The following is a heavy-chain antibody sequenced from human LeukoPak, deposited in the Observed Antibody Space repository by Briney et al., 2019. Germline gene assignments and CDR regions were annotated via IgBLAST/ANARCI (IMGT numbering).Heavy chain of an antibody. Sequence: GGSLRLSCGASGFTFSSYAMHWVRQAPGKGLEWVAVISYDGSNKDYADSVRGRFTISRDDSKNTLFLQMNSLRIDDTAVYYCARLKAVAGPHYYFDYWGQGTLVTVSS. D-gene: IGHD6-19*01. CDR1: GFTFSSYA. J-gene: IGHJ4*02. V-gene: IGHV3-30*04. CDR2: ISYDGSNK. CDR3: ARLKAVAGPHYYFDY.